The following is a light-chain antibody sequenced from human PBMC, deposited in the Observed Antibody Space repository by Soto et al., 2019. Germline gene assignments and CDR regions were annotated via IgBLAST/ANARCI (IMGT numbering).Light chain of an antibody. CDR2: AAS. Sequence: DIQMTQSPSSVSASVGDRVTITCRASQGIKTWLAWFQQKPGKAPNLLIYAASTLQGGVPSRFSGSGSGTDFTLAISSLQPEDFATYYCQPSNRFPLTFGGGTKVEIQ. V-gene: IGKV1D-12*01. CDR1: QGIKTW. J-gene: IGKJ4*01. CDR3: QPSNRFPLT.